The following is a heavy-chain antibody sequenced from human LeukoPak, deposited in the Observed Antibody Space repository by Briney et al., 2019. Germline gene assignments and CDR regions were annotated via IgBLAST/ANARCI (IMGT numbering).Heavy chain of an antibody. D-gene: IGHD6-6*01. CDR1: GFTFSSYW. J-gene: IGHJ3*02. V-gene: IGHV3-74*01. CDR2: INSDGSST. CDR3: VREYSSSSGRAFDI. Sequence: GGSLRLSCAASGFTFSSYWTHWVRQAPGKGLVWVSRINSDGSSTSYADSVKGRFTISRDNAKNTLYLQMNSLRAEDTAVYYCVREYSSSSGRAFDIWGQGTMVTVSP.